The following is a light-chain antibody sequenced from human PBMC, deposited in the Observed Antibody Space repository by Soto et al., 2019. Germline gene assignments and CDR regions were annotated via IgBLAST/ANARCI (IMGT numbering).Light chain of an antibody. CDR3: QQYDNLPLT. Sequence: DIQMTQSPSSLSASVGDRVTITCQASQDINNYLNWYQQKPGKAPKLLIYDATKLERGVPSRFSGSGSGTDFTCTISSLQPEDVATYYCQQYDNLPLTFGGGTKVKIK. J-gene: IGKJ4*01. CDR1: QDINNY. V-gene: IGKV1-33*01. CDR2: DAT.